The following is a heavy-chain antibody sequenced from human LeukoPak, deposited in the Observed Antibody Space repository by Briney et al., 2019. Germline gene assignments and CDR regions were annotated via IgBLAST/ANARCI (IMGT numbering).Heavy chain of an antibody. J-gene: IGHJ4*02. D-gene: IGHD4-17*01. CDR2: ISGSGGST. Sequence: PGGSLRLSCAASGFTCSSYAISWVRQAPGKGLEWVSAISGSGGSTYYADSVKGRFTISRDNSKNTLYLQMNSLRVEDTAVYYCAKTPRATVTTNYWGQGTLVTVSS. CDR1: GFTCSSYA. CDR3: AKTPRATVTTNY. V-gene: IGHV3-23*01.